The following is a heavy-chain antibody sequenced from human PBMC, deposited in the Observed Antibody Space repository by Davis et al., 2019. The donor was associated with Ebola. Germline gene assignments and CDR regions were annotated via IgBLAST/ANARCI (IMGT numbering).Heavy chain of an antibody. CDR2: IYYSGST. V-gene: IGHV4-31*03. J-gene: IGHJ3*02. Sequence: PSETLSLTCTVSGGSISSGGYYWSWIRQHPGKGLEWIGYIYYSGSTYYNPSLKSRVTISVDTSKNQFSLKLSSVTAADTAVYYCARDPGHLRCTGGVCYKDAFDIWGQGTMVTVSS. CDR3: ARDPGHLRCTGGVCYKDAFDI. CDR1: GGSISSGGYY. D-gene: IGHD2-8*02.